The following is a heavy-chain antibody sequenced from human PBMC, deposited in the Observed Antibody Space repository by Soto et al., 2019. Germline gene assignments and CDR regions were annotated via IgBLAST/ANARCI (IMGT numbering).Heavy chain of an antibody. CDR3: ARSKSGYDFDYYYGMDV. CDR1: GGSISSSSYY. V-gene: IGHV4-39*01. CDR2: IYYSGST. J-gene: IGHJ6*02. Sequence: QLQLQESGPGLVKPSETLSLTCTVSGGSISSSSYYWGWIRQPPGKGLEWIGSIYYSGSTSYNPSLKSRVTRSVDTSKNQFSLKLSSVTAADTAVYYCARSKSGYDFDYYYGMDVWGQGTTVTVSS. D-gene: IGHD5-12*01.